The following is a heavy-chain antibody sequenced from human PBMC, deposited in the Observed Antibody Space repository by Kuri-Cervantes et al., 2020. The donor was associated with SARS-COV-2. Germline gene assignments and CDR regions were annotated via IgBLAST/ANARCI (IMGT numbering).Heavy chain of an antibody. CDR3: ARNWGRYYFDY. CDR1: GYSISSGYY. V-gene: IGHV4-38-2*01. J-gene: IGHJ4*02. D-gene: IGHD7-27*01. CDR2: IYYSGST. Sequence: ESLKISCAVSGYSISSGYYWGWIRQPPGKGLEWIGRIYYSGSTYYNPSLKSRVTISVDTSKNQFSLKLSSVTAADTAVYYCARNWGRYYFDYWGQGTLVTVSS.